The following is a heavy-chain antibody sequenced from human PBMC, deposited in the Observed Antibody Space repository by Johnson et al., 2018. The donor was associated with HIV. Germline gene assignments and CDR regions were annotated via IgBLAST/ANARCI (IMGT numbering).Heavy chain of an antibody. Sequence: VQLVESGGGLVQPGGSLRLSCAASGFTFSTYAMSWVRQAPGKGLEWVSGISGSGGRPYYADSVKGRFTISRDNSKNTTYLQMNSLRAEDTAVYYCARDASYYGSANDAFDIWGQGTMVTVSS. V-gene: IGHV3-23*04. CDR3: ARDASYYGSANDAFDI. J-gene: IGHJ3*02. D-gene: IGHD3-10*01. CDR1: GFTFSTYA. CDR2: ISGSGGRP.